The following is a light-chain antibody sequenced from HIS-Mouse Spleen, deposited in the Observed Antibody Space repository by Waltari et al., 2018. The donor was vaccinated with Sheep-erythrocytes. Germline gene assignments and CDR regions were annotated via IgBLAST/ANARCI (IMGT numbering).Light chain of an antibody. CDR1: KLGDKY. Sequence: SYELTQPPSVSVSPGQTASITCSGDKLGDKYACWYQPKPGQSPVLVIYHDSKRHSGIPERFSGSNSGNTATLTISGTQAMDEADYYCQAWDSSTVVFGGGTKLTVL. CDR3: QAWDSSTVV. J-gene: IGLJ2*01. V-gene: IGLV3-1*01. CDR2: HDS.